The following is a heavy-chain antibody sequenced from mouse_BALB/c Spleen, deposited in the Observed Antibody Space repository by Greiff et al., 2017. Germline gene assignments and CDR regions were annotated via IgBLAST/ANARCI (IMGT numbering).Heavy chain of an antibody. V-gene: IGHV5-9-3*01. Sequence: EVKLQESGGGLVKPGGSLKLSCAASGFTFSSYAMSWVRQTPEKRLEWVATISSGGSYTYYPDSVKGRFTISRDNAKNTLYLQMSSLRSEDTAMYYCARRRNYDGYYDYAMDYWGQGTSVTVSS. D-gene: IGHD2-3*01. CDR3: ARRRNYDGYYDYAMDY. J-gene: IGHJ4*01. CDR2: ISSGGSYT. CDR1: GFTFSSYA.